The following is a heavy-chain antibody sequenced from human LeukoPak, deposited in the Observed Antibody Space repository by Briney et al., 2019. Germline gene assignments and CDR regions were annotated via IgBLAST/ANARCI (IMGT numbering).Heavy chain of an antibody. D-gene: IGHD2-2*01. CDR2: IYTSGST. CDR3: ARVPAAILGQWLVLGAFDI. CDR1: GGSISSYY. J-gene: IGHJ3*02. V-gene: IGHV4-4*09. Sequence: SETLSLTCTVSGGSISSYYWSWIRQPPGKGLEWIGCIYTSGSTNYNPSLKSRVTISVDTSKNQFSLKLSSVTAADTAVYYCARVPAAILGQWLVLGAFDIWGQGTMVTVSS.